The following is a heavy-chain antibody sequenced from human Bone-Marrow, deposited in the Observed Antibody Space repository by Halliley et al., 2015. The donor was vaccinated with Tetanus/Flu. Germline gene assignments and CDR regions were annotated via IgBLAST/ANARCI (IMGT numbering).Heavy chain of an antibody. CDR2: SRKKANSYTT. Sequence: SLRLSCAASGFIFSIHHMDWVRQAPGKGLESVGLSRKKANSYTTEYAASVKGRFTISRDESKNSLYLEMNSLKSEDTAVYYCASVYGDYGLGDFWGQGTLVTVSS. CDR3: ASVYGDYGLGDF. J-gene: IGHJ4*02. D-gene: IGHD4-17*01. CDR1: GFIFSIHH. V-gene: IGHV3-72*01.